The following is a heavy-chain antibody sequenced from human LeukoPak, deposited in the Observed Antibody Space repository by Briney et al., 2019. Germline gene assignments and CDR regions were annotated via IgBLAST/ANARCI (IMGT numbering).Heavy chain of an antibody. D-gene: IGHD3-16*01. Sequence: SETLSFTCSVCGGSISSYNGSWIRQPAGKGLGWIGRIYTSGSTNYNPSLKSRVAMSVDTSNNQFSLKLSSVTAADTAVYFCARKRKGAYHFDYWGQGTLVTVSS. CDR2: IYTSGST. CDR1: GGSISSYN. CDR3: ARKRKGAYHFDY. J-gene: IGHJ4*02. V-gene: IGHV4-4*07.